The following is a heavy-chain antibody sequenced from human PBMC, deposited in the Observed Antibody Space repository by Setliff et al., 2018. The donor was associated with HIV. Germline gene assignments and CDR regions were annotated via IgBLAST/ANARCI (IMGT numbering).Heavy chain of an antibody. CDR3: ARTFWSGYYMDV. CDR1: GDSMSGYY. D-gene: IGHD3-3*01. Sequence: SETLSLTCAVSGDSMSGYYWSWIRQPPGKGLEWIGYIYYSGSTNYNPSLKSRVTISVDTSKNQFSLKLSSVTAADTAVYYCARTFWSGYYMDVWGKGTTVTVSS. V-gene: IGHV4-59*08. J-gene: IGHJ6*03. CDR2: IYYSGST.